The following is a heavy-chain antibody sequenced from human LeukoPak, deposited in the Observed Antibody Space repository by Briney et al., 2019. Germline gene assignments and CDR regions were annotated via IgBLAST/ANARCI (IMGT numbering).Heavy chain of an antibody. Sequence: ASVTLSCTASGGTFSIYAISWVRQPPGPGLEWMGRIIPIFGTANYAQKFQGRVTITADKSTSTAYMELSSLRSEDTAVYYCATEGVGLTDAFDIWGQGTMVTVSS. CDR1: GGTFSIYA. D-gene: IGHD1-14*01. J-gene: IGHJ3*02. V-gene: IGHV1-69*06. CDR3: ATEGVGLTDAFDI. CDR2: IIPIFGTA.